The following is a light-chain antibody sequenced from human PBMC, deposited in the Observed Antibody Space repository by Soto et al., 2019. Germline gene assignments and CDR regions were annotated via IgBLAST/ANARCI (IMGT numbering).Light chain of an antibody. V-gene: IGKV1-39*01. CDR2: AAS. CDR1: QSISSY. Sequence: DIQMTQSPSSLSASVVDRVTITCRASQSISSYLNWYQHKPGKAPKLLIYAASSLQTGVPSRFSGSRSGTDFALTISSLQRDDFATYYCQQLLSYPITFGQGTRLEIK. CDR3: QQLLSYPIT. J-gene: IGKJ5*01.